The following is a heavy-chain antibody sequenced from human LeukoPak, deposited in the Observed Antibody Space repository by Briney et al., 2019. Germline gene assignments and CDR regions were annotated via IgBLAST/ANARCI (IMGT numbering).Heavy chain of an antibody. J-gene: IGHJ4*02. CDR2: ISGGGGST. CDR3: AKDISIFYDSRGYYSPFDH. Sequence: GGSLRLSCAASGFTFSSYAMSGVRQAPGKGREWVSAISGGGGSTYYADSVRGRFTISRDNSKNTLYLQMNSLRAEDTAVYYCAKDISIFYDSRGYYSPFDHWGQGILVTVSS. CDR1: GFTFSSYA. V-gene: IGHV3-23*01. D-gene: IGHD3-22*01.